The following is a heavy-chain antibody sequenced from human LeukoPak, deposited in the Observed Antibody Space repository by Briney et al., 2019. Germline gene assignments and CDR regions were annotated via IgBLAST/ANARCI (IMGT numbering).Heavy chain of an antibody. CDR3: ARVSGELPPAYYYGMDV. J-gene: IGHJ6*02. V-gene: IGHV1-3*01. CDR2: INAGNGNT. Sequence: GASVKVSCKASGYTFTSYAKHWVRQAPGQRLEWMGWINAGNGNTKYSQKFQGRVTITRDTSASTAYMELSSLRSEDTAVYYCARVSGELPPAYYYGMDVWGQGTTVTVSS. D-gene: IGHD3-16*01. CDR1: GYTFTSYA.